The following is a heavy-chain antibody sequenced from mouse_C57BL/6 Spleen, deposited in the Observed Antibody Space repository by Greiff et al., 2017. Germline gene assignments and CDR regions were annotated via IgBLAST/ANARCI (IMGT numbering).Heavy chain of an antibody. J-gene: IGHJ2*01. CDR1: GYTFTSYW. D-gene: IGHD1-1*01. CDR2: IDPSDSET. V-gene: IGHV1-52*01. Sequence: QVQLQQPGAELVRPGSSVKLSCKASGYTFTSYWMHWVKQRPIQGLEWIGNIDPSDSETHYNQKFKDKATLTVDKSSSTAYMQLSSLTSEDSAVYYCARPGSSSYYFDYWGQGTTLTVSS. CDR3: ARPGSSSYYFDY.